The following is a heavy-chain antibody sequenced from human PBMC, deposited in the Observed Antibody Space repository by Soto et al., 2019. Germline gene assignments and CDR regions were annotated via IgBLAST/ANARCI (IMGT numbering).Heavy chain of an antibody. CDR2: IDAGNGKT. J-gene: IGHJ4*02. CDR3: ARGRGWYDY. CDR1: GYIFNRYV. V-gene: IGHV1-3*01. Sequence: QVQLVQSGAEVKKPGASVKVSCKASGYIFNRYVMHWVGQAPGQRPEWMGWIDAGNGKTKYSEKFQGRVTITRDTSASTAYMELTTLRSEDTAVYGGARGRGWYDYWGQGTQVIVSS. D-gene: IGHD6-19*01.